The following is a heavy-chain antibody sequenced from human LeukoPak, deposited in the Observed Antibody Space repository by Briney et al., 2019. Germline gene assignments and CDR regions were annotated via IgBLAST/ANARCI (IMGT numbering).Heavy chain of an antibody. J-gene: IGHJ4*02. CDR1: GFTFSSYE. Sequence: GGSLRLSCAASGFTFSSYEMNWVRQAPGKGLEWVSYISSSGSTIYYADSVKGRFTISRDNAKNSLYLQMNSPRAEDTAVYYCARVPSRLWFGELSHWGQGTLVTVSS. V-gene: IGHV3-48*03. CDR2: ISSSGSTI. D-gene: IGHD3-10*01. CDR3: ARVPSRLWFGELSH.